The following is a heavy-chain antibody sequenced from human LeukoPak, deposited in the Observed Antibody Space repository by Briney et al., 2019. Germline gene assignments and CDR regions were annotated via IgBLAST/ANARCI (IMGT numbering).Heavy chain of an antibody. CDR3: ARRRYYDSSGYLD. Sequence: PSETLSLTCTVSGDSIRGSSYYWDWIRQPPGKGLEWIGTIYYSGRTYYNPSLKSRVTISIDTSKNQFSLKLTSVTAADTAVYYCARRRYYDSSGYLDWGQGTLLTVSS. V-gene: IGHV4-39*01. CDR2: IYYSGRT. D-gene: IGHD3-22*01. CDR1: GDSIRGSSYY. J-gene: IGHJ1*01.